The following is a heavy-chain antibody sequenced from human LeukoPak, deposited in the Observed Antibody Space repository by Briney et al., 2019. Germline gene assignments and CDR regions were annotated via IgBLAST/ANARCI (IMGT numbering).Heavy chain of an antibody. CDR1: GGSIISSGGYYY. D-gene: IGHD3-3*01. V-gene: IGHV4-30-4*01. CDR3: ARERSGYIDY. CDR2: IYHTGST. J-gene: IGHJ4*02. Sequence: SQTLSLTCTVSGGSIISSGGYYYWSWIRQPPGKGLEWIGNIYHTGSTYYNPSLKSRVTISVDRSKNQFSLKLSSVTAADTAVYYCARERSGYIDYWGQGTLVTVSS.